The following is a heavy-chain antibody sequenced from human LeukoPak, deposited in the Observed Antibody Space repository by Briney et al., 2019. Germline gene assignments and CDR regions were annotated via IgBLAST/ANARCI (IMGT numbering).Heavy chain of an antibody. Sequence: GGSLRLSCAASGFTFSSYGMHWVRQAPGKGLEWVAFIRYDGSNKYYADSVKGRFTISRDNSKNTLYLQMNSLRAGDTAVYYCARAVAKKEWFDPWGQGTLVTVSS. CDR3: ARAVAKKEWFDP. J-gene: IGHJ5*02. V-gene: IGHV3-30*02. CDR2: IRYDGSNK. D-gene: IGHD5-12*01. CDR1: GFTFSSYG.